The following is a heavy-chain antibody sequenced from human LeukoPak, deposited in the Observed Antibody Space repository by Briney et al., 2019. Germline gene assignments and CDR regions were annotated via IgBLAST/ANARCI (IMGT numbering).Heavy chain of an antibody. CDR1: GGSFSGYY. CDR3: ARLYDILTGYYNYFDY. J-gene: IGHJ4*02. D-gene: IGHD3-9*01. Sequence: SETLSLTCAVYGGSFSGYYWSWIRQPPGKGLEWIGEINHSGSTNYNPSLKSRVTISVDTSKNQFSLKLSSVTAADTAVYYCARLYDILTGYYNYFDYWGQGALVTVSS. CDR2: INHSGST. V-gene: IGHV4-34*01.